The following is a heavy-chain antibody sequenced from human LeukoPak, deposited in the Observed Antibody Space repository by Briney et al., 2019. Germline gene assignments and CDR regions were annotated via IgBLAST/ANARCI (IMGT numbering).Heavy chain of an antibody. CDR3: ASYPPTIGNAFDI. CDR1: GGSISSGDYY. V-gene: IGHV4-30-4*01. Sequence: SETLSLTCTVSGGSISSGDYYWSWIRQPPGKGLEWIGYIYYSGSTYYNPSLKSRVTISVDTSKTQFTLKLSSVTAADTAVYYCASYPPTIGNAFDIWGQGTMVTVSS. CDR2: IYYSGST. D-gene: IGHD1-26*01. J-gene: IGHJ3*02.